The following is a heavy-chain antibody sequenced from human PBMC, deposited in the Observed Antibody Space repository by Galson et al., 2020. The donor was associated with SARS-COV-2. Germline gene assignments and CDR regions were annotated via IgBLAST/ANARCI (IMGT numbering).Heavy chain of an antibody. D-gene: IGHD3-22*01. V-gene: IGHV4-4*01. CDR3: ARAGYFSMDV. J-gene: IGHJ6*03. Sequence: WNWVRQPPGKGLEWIGEIYRSESTNYNPSLKSRVTITIDKSKNQFSLKLASVTAADTAVYFCARAGYFSMDVWGKGTTVTASS. CDR2: IYRSEST.